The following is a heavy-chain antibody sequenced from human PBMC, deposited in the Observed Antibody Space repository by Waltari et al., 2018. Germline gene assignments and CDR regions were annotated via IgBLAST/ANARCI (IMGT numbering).Heavy chain of an antibody. V-gene: IGHV4-4*02. J-gene: IGHJ4*02. Sequence: QVHLEESGPRLVKPSGTLSLTCAVSGVSISASNWWTWCRQPPGKGLEYIGEVFYSGRTQYNPSLKNRVTISVDKSWNNFSLQLTSVTAADTAVYFCANINRAVLGAYNYWGQGILVSVSS. CDR2: VFYSGRT. CDR3: ANINRAVLGAYNY. CDR1: GVSISASNW. D-gene: IGHD2-21*01.